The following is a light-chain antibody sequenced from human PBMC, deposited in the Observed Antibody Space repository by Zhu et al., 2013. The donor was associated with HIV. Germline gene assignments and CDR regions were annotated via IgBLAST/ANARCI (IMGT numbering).Light chain of an antibody. J-gene: IGKJ2*01. Sequence: DIQMTQSPSSLSASVGDRVTITCRASQDIGNSLAWYQVKPGQAPKLLLYGASTLHSGTPARFGGAGSGTNFTLTVSSLQTEDVATYFCQRYNAAPYTFGGGT. CDR1: QDIGNS. CDR2: GAS. CDR3: QRYNAAPYT. V-gene: IGKV1-27*01.